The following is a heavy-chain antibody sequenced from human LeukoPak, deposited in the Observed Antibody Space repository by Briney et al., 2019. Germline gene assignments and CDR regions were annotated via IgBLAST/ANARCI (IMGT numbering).Heavy chain of an antibody. CDR1: GFTFSSYW. V-gene: IGHV3-23*01. D-gene: IGHD3-9*01. J-gene: IGHJ4*02. CDR3: ARYFFD. CDR2: ISDSGDII. Sequence: GGSLRLSCAASGFTFSSYWMSWVRQAPGKGLEWVSAISDSGDIIQYADSVRGRFTISRDNSKNTLYLQMNSLRVEDTAVYYCARYFFDWGQGTLVTVSS.